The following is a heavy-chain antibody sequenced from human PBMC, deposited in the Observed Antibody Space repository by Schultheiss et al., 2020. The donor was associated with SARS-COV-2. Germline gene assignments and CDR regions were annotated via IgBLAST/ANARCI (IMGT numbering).Heavy chain of an antibody. Sequence: GESLKISCAASGFTFSSYGMHWVRQAPGKGLEWVAVIWYDGSNKYYADSVKGRFTISRDNSKNTLYLQMNSLRAEDTAVYYCAKGASPTVTTGFDYWGQGTLVTVSS. CDR1: GFTFSSYG. J-gene: IGHJ4*02. V-gene: IGHV3-30*02. CDR2: IWYDGSNK. D-gene: IGHD4-17*01. CDR3: AKGASPTVTTGFDY.